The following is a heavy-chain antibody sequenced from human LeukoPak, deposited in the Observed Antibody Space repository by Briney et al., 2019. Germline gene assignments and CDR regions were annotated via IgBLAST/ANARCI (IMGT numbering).Heavy chain of an antibody. CDR3: ARGPWYYGSGSYYNLNY. CDR2: IIPIFGTA. CDR1: GGTFSSYA. V-gene: IGHV1-69*05. J-gene: IGHJ4*02. Sequence: GASVKVSCKASGGTFSSYAISWVRQAPGQGLEWMGGIIPIFGTANYAQKFQGRVTVTTDESTSTAYMELSSLRSEDTAVYYCARGPWYYGSGSYYNLNYWGQGTLVTVSS. D-gene: IGHD3-10*01.